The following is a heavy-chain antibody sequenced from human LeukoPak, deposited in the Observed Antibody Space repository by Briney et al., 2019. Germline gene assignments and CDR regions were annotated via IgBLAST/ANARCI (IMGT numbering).Heavy chain of an antibody. V-gene: IGHV3-30-3*01. CDR3: ARVNPTYYYDSSGYYYEGSAFDI. J-gene: IGHJ3*02. CDR1: GLTFSSYA. D-gene: IGHD3-22*01. Sequence: PGGSLRLSCAASGLTFSSYAMHWVRQAPGKGLEWVAVISYDGSNKYYADSVKGRFTISRDNSKNTLYLQMNSLRAEDTAVYYCARVNPTYYYDSSGYYYEGSAFDIWGQGTMVTVSS. CDR2: ISYDGSNK.